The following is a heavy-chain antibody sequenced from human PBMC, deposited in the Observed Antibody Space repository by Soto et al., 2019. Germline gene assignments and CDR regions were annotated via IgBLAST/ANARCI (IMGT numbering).Heavy chain of an antibody. CDR3: ASQVVVAATHYYYYGMDV. CDR1: GYSLTEIS. D-gene: IGHD2-15*01. CDR2: FDPEDDET. Sequence: ASVKVSCKVSGYSLTEISVHWVRQAPGKGLEWMGGFDPEDDETIYAQKFQGRVTITADESTSTAYMELSSLRSEDTAVYYCASQVVVAATHYYYYGMDVWGQGTTVTVSS. J-gene: IGHJ6*02. V-gene: IGHV1-24*01.